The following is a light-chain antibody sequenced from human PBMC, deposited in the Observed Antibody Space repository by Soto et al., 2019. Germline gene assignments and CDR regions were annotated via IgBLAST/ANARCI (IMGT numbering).Light chain of an antibody. Sequence: DLQMTQSPSTLSASVGDRVTITCRASQSISSWLAWYQQKPGKAPKLLIYKASSLESGVPSRFSGRGSGTEFTLTISSLQPDDFATYYCQQYNSYLYTFGQGTKLEIK. CDR1: QSISSW. CDR2: KAS. CDR3: QQYNSYLYT. J-gene: IGKJ2*01. V-gene: IGKV1-5*03.